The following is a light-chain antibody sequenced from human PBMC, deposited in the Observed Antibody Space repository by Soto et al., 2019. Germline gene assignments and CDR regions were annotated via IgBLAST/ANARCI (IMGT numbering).Light chain of an antibody. CDR2: TAS. Sequence: DVQLTQSPSSLSASVGDRVTITCRASRGVSDYLAWYQQKPGSPPRLLIFTASTLQSGVPSRFSGSGSGTDFSLTISSLQPEDFATYYCQQVNSYPLTFGGGTRVEIK. CDR3: QQVNSYPLT. J-gene: IGKJ4*01. CDR1: RGVSDY. V-gene: IGKV1-27*01.